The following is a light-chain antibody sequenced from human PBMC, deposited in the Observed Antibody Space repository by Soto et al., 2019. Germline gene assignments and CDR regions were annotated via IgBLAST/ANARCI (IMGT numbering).Light chain of an antibody. CDR3: QQYNSYSPWT. Sequence: DIQMTPSPSTPSASVGDRVPITCRASQSISSWLAWYQQKPGKAPKLLIYKASSLESGVPSRFSGSGSGTEFTLTISSLQPDDFATYYCQQYNSYSPWTFGQGTKVDIK. CDR1: QSISSW. CDR2: KAS. J-gene: IGKJ1*01. V-gene: IGKV1-5*03.